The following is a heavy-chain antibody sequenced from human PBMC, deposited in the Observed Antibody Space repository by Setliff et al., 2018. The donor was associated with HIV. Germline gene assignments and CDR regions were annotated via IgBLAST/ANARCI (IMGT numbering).Heavy chain of an antibody. V-gene: IGHV1-18*01. CDR1: GYTFTSYG. CDR2: ISAYNGNT. J-gene: IGHJ4*02. CDR3: ARNYYGSGSYSFFGS. D-gene: IGHD3-10*01. Sequence: ASVKVSCKASGYTFTSYGISWVRQAPGQGLEWMGWISAYNGNTNYAQKLQGRVTMTTDTSTSTAYMELRSLRSDDTAVYYCARNYYGSGSYSFFGSWGQGTLVSVSS.